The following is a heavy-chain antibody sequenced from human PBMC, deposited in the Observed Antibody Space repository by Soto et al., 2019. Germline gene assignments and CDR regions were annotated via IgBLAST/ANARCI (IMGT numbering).Heavy chain of an antibody. D-gene: IGHD3-22*01. CDR1: GFTFGDYA. CDR3: GGSSGYYYYYFAC. V-gene: IGHV3-49*04. J-gene: IGHJ4*02. CDR2: IRSKAYGGTT. Sequence: PGGSLRLSCTASGFTFGDYAMSWVRQAPGKGLEWVGFIRSKAYGGTTEYAASVKGRFTISRDDSKSIAYLQMNSLKTEDTAVYYCGGSSGYYYYYFACWDQGTLFTVSS.